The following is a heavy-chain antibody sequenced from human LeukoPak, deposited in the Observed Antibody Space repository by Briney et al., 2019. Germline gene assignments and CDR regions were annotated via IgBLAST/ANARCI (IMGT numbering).Heavy chain of an antibody. CDR1: GGTFSSYA. J-gene: IGHJ4*02. D-gene: IGHD4-17*01. V-gene: IGHV1-69*13. Sequence: SVKVSCKASGGTFSSYATSWVRQALGQGLEWMGGIIPIFGTANYAQKFQGRVTITADESTSTAYMELSSLRSEDTAVYYCARGRYGDSEGYWGQGTLVTVSS. CDR2: IIPIFGTA. CDR3: ARGRYGDSEGY.